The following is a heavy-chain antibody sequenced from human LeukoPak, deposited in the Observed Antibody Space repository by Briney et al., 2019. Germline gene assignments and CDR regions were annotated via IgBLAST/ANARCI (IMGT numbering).Heavy chain of an antibody. J-gene: IGHJ4*02. CDR2: INSDGCWT. CDR3: VSFYETY. Sequence: AGGSLRLSCAASGNYWMHWVRQAPGKGLVRVSHINSDGCWTSYADSVKGRFTISKDNAKNTVYLQMNSLRAEDTAVYYCVSFYETYWGRGTLVTVSS. CDR1: GNYW. V-gene: IGHV3-74*01. D-gene: IGHD2/OR15-2a*01.